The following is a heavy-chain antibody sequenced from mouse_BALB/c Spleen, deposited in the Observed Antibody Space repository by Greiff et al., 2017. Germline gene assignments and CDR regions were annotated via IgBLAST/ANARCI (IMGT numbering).Heavy chain of an antibody. J-gene: IGHJ3*01. CDR1: GFTFTDYY. CDR3: ARDSPSSIMITTWFAY. CDR2: IRNKANGYTT. D-gene: IGHD2-4*01. Sequence: EVMLVESGGGLVQPGGSLRLSCATSGFTFTDYYISWVRQPPGTGLEWLGFIRNKANGYTTEYSASVKGRFTISRDNSQSILYLQMNTLRAEDSATYDCARDSPSSIMITTWFAYWGQGTLVTVSA. V-gene: IGHV7-3*02.